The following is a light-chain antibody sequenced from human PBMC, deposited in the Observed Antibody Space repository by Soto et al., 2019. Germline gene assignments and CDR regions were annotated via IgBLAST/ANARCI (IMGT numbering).Light chain of an antibody. CDR2: GAS. CDR1: QLISSW. CDR3: QQASSFPLT. Sequence: IQMTQSPSSVSASVGDSVTITCRASQLISSWLAWYQVKPGKAPKLLIYGASNRESGVPSRFNGSESGTLFTLTINSLRPEDFATYYCQQASSFPLTFGGGTKVEI. J-gene: IGKJ4*01. V-gene: IGKV1-12*01.